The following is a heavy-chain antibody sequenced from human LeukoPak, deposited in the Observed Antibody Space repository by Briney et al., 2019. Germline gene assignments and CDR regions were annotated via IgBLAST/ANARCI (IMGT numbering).Heavy chain of an antibody. CDR3: VRTIIDSSGYLDY. V-gene: IGHV3-11*01. CDR2: ISSSGSTI. Sequence: PGGSLRLSCAASGFTFSDYYMSWIRQAPGKGLEWVSYISSSGSTIYYADSVKGRFTISRDNAKNSLYLQMNSLRAEDTAVYYCVRTIIDSSGYLDYWGQGTLVTVSS. D-gene: IGHD3-22*01. J-gene: IGHJ4*02. CDR1: GFTFSDYY.